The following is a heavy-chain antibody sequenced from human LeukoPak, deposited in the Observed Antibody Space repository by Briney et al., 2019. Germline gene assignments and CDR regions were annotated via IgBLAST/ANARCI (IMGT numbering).Heavy chain of an antibody. Sequence: PGGSLRLSRAASGFTFSSYAMSWVRQAPGKGLEWVSAISGSGGSTYYADSVKGRFTISRDNAKNSLYLQMNSLRAEDTAVYYCARGSECSSTSCHSYWFDPWGQGTLVTVSS. CDR2: ISGSGGST. D-gene: IGHD2-2*01. CDR1: GFTFSSYA. CDR3: ARGSECSSTSCHSYWFDP. V-gene: IGHV3-23*01. J-gene: IGHJ5*02.